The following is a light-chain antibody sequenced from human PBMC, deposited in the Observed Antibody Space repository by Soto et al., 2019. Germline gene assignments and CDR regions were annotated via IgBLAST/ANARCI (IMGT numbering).Light chain of an antibody. CDR3: QPANGFPFT. V-gene: IGKV1-12*02. Sequence: DLQLTQSPASVSASVGDRVTITCRGSQGISSWLAWYLQKPGLAPKRLTYVTVNLQTGATSRFIGSGSGTEFTLTITSLQPEDFGTYCCQPANGFPFTFGPENKVD. CDR1: QGISSW. CDR2: VTV. J-gene: IGKJ3*01.